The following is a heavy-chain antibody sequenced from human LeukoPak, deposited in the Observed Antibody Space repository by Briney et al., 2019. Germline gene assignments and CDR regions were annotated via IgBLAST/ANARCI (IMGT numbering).Heavy chain of an antibody. D-gene: IGHD6-6*01. CDR2: IYYSGST. V-gene: IGHV4-61*08. Sequence: SETLSLTCTVSGDSISSDDYYWSWIRQPPGKGLEWIGYIYYSGSTNYNPSLKSRVTISVDTSKNQFSLKLSSVTAADTAVYYCARGGSDWFDPWGQGTLVTVSS. J-gene: IGHJ5*02. CDR3: ARGGSDWFDP. CDR1: GDSISSDDYY.